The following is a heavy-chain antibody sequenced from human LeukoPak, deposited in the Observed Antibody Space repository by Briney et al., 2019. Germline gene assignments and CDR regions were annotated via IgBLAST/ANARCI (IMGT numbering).Heavy chain of an antibody. Sequence: ASVKVSCKVSGYTLTELSVHWVRQAPGKGLEWMGGFDPEDGETIYAQKFQGRVTMTEDTSTDTAYMELSSLRSEDTAVYYCATAPYDSSGSHFDYWGQGTLVTVSS. CDR2: FDPEDGET. CDR1: GYTLTELS. J-gene: IGHJ4*02. D-gene: IGHD3-22*01. V-gene: IGHV1-24*01. CDR3: ATAPYDSSGSHFDY.